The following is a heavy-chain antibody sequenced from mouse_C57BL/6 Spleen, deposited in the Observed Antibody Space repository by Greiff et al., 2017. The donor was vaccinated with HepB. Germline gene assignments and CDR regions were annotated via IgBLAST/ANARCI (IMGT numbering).Heavy chain of an antibody. Sequence: VQLQQSGPELVKPGASVKLSCKASGYTFTSYDINWVKQRPGQGLEWIGWIYPRDGSTKSNEKCKGTATLTVDTSSSTAYLELHSLTSGDSAVYFCAREDYYGGSSFDYWGQGTTLTLSS. CDR2: IYPRDGST. J-gene: IGHJ2*01. D-gene: IGHD1-1*01. V-gene: IGHV1-85*01. CDR1: GYTFTSYD. CDR3: AREDYYGGSSFDY.